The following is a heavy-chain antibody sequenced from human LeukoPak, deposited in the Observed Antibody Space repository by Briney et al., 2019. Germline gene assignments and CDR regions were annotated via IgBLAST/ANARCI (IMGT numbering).Heavy chain of an antibody. V-gene: IGHV3-9*01. CDR1: GFKLEDYG. CDR2: ISWNSDSI. CDR3: VKSSGRIYARNWFDS. J-gene: IGHJ5*01. Sequence: GGSLRLSCTVSGFKLEDYGMYWVRQAPGKGPEWVSGISWNSDSIGYVDSVEGRFTISRDNAKNSLYLQMDSLRLEDTAFYYCVKSSGRIYARNWFDSWGQGTLVSVSS. D-gene: IGHD2-2*01.